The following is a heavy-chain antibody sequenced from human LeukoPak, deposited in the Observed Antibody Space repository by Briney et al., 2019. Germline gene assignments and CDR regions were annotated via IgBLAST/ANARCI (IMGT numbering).Heavy chain of an antibody. CDR1: GFTFSGYA. V-gene: IGHV3-23*01. J-gene: IGHJ3*02. CDR2: ISGSGGST. D-gene: IGHD6-25*01. Sequence: PGGSLRLSCAASGFTFSGYAMSWVRQAPGKGLEWVSAISGSGGSTYYADSVKGRFTISRDNSKNTLYLQMNSLRAEDTAVYYCARRSAAKDAFDIWGQGTMVTVSS. CDR3: ARRSAAKDAFDI.